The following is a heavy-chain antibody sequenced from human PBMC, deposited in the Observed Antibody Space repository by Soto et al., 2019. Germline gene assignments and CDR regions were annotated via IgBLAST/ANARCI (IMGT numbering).Heavy chain of an antibody. CDR3: ARGIATGQLDP. Sequence: ASVKVSCKASGYTFTRYTMNWVLQAPGQRLEWMGWINPDNGNTKSSQKFQDRVIITRDTSASTAYMDLSSLRSEDTAVYYCARGIATGQLDPWGQGTLVTVSS. V-gene: IGHV1-3*01. J-gene: IGHJ5*02. CDR2: INPDNGNT. D-gene: IGHD2-2*01. CDR1: GYTFTRYT.